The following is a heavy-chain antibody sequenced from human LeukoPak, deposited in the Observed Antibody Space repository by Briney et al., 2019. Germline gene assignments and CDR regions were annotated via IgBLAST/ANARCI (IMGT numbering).Heavy chain of an antibody. J-gene: IGHJ6*03. CDR1: GGSISSYY. CDR3: AVAYCGGDCSLWHYYYYYYMDV. V-gene: IGHV4-59*08. D-gene: IGHD2-21*01. CDR2: IYYSGST. Sequence: SETLSLTCTVSGGSISSYYWSWIRQPPGKGLEWIGYIYYSGSTNYNPSLKSRVTISVDTSKNQFSLKLSSVTAADTAVYYCAVAYCGGDCSLWHYYYYYYMDVWGKGTTVTVSS.